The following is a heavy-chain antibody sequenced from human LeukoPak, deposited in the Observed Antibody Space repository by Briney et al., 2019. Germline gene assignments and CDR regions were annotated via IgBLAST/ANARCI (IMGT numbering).Heavy chain of an antibody. V-gene: IGHV1-2*02. D-gene: IGHD2-15*01. CDR3: ASGREYCSGGSCYSSDDAFDI. Sequence: ASVKVSCKASGYTFTGYYMHWVRQAPGQGLEWMGWINPNSGGTNYAQKFQGRVTMTRNTSISTAYMELSRLRSDDTAVYYCASGREYCSGGSCYSSDDAFDIWGQGTMVTVSS. CDR1: GYTFTGYY. CDR2: INPNSGGT. J-gene: IGHJ3*02.